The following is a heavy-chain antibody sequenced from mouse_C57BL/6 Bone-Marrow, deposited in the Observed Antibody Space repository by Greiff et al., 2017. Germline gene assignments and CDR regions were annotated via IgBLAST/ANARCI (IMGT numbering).Heavy chain of an antibody. CDR3: ARRTGTRFAY. J-gene: IGHJ3*01. D-gene: IGHD4-1*01. V-gene: IGHV5-17*01. CDR2: ISSGSSTI. Sequence: EVKVVESGGGLVKPGGSLKLSCAASGFTFSDYGMHWVRQAPEKGLEWVAYISSGSSTIYYADTVKGRFTISSDNAKNTLFLQMTRLRSEDTAVYYCARRTGTRFAYWGQGTLVTVSA. CDR1: GFTFSDYG.